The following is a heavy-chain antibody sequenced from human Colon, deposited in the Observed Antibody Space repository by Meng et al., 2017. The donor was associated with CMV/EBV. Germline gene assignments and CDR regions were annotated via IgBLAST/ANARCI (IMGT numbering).Heavy chain of an antibody. CDR1: GFTFSTYD. CDR3: ARARSPTHFDY. Sequence: GESLKISCTASGFTFSTYDFHWVRQPTGKGLEWVSSIGTVGDTYSIGSVKGRFIISREDAKNSVYLQMNGLRDRDTGLYYCARARSPTHFDYWGQGALVTVSS. J-gene: IGHJ4*02. V-gene: IGHV3-13*01. CDR2: IGTVGDT.